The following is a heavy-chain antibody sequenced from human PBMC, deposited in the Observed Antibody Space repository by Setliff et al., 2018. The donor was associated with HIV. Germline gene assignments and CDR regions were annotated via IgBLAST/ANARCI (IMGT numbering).Heavy chain of an antibody. CDR3: ARDEGSSGPRDH. Sequence: ASVKVSCKASGYTFTTYAIHWVRQAPGQRLEFMGWINAGNGNTKYSQRFQGRVTITIDTSASTAYMELSSLRSEDTAVYYCARDEGSSGPRDHWGQGTLVTVSS. V-gene: IGHV1-3*01. J-gene: IGHJ4*02. CDR2: INAGNGNT. CDR1: GYTFTTYA. D-gene: IGHD6-19*01.